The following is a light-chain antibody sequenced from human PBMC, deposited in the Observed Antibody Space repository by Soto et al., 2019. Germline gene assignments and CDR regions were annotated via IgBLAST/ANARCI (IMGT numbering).Light chain of an antibody. J-gene: IGKJ2*01. Sequence: EIVMTQSPATLSVSPGETATLSCRASQGIGSNLAWYQHKSGQAPRLLVFAASATATGVPARFSASGSGAGFTLNNRRLQSEDFAVYYCKQYKEWPPSYTFGQGTKLEI. CDR3: KQYKEWPPSYT. CDR1: QGIGSN. V-gene: IGKV3-15*01. CDR2: AAS.